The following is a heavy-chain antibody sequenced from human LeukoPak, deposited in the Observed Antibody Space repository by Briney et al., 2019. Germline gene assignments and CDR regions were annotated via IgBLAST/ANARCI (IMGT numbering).Heavy chain of an antibody. CDR2: IYYSGST. D-gene: IGHD3-22*01. CDR1: GGSISSYY. CDR3: ATDSPDSSGYYPLGY. V-gene: IGHV4-59*01. J-gene: IGHJ4*02. Sequence: SETLSLTCTVSGGSISSYYWSWIRQPPGKGLEWIGYIYYSGSTNYNPSLKSRVTISVDTSKNQFSLKLSSVTAADTAVYYCATDSPDSSGYYPLGYWGQGTLVTVAS.